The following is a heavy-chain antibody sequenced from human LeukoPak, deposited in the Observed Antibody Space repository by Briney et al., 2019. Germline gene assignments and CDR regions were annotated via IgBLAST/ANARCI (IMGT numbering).Heavy chain of an antibody. CDR2: INPNSGGT. CDR3: ARVHKERVVPAASYYFDY. J-gene: IGHJ4*02. Sequence: ASVKVSCKASGYTFTGYYMHWVRQAPGQGFEWMGWINPNSGGTNYAQKFQGRVTMTRDTSISTAYMELSRLRSDDTAVYYCARVHKERVVPAASYYFDYWGQGTLVTVSS. CDR1: GYTFTGYY. V-gene: IGHV1-2*02. D-gene: IGHD2-2*01.